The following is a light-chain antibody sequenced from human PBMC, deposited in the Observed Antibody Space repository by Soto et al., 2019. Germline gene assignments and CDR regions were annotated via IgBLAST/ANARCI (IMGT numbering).Light chain of an antibody. CDR3: QQSDRTPPT. J-gene: IGKJ1*01. Sequence: DIQMTQSPSSMSASVGDRVTITCRASQSVSSSLNWYQQKPGKAPKLLIYAASSLQTGVPSRLSGSGSGTDFTLTISSLQPEDFATYYCQQSDRTPPTFDQGTKVEIK. CDR1: QSVSSS. V-gene: IGKV1-39*01. CDR2: AAS.